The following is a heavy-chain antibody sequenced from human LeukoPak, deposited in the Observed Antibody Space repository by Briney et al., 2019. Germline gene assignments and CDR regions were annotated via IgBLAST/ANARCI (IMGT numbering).Heavy chain of an antibody. CDR2: ISGSGGST. V-gene: IGHV3-23*01. CDR3: AKQEGDLFDP. J-gene: IGHJ5*02. Sequence: PGGSLRLSCAASGFSFSSFALNWVRQAPGKGLEWVSAISGSGGSTYYADSVKGRFTISRDNSKNTLYLQMNSLRAEDTAVYYCAKQEGDLFDPWGQGTLVTVSS. CDR1: GFSFSSFA. D-gene: IGHD1-26*01.